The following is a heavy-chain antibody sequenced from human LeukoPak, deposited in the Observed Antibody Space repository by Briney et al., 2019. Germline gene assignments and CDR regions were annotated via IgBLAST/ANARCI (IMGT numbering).Heavy chain of an antibody. CDR1: GFTFSIYY. Sequence: GGSLRLSCAASGFTFSIYYMTWVRQAPGKGLECVSSISTSGAYIYYADSVKGRFTISRDNAKNSLYLQMNSLRAEDSAVYYCARYPLSYSDYYMDVWGTGTTVTVSS. V-gene: IGHV3-21*01. CDR2: ISTSGAYI. D-gene: IGHD2-15*01. J-gene: IGHJ6*03. CDR3: ARYPLSYSDYYMDV.